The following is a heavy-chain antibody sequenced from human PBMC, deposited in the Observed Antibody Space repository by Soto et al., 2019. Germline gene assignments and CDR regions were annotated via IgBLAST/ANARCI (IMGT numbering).Heavy chain of an antibody. CDR3: AKDMPGRGTVFAY. Sequence: GPLRLSCAASGFTFSSYGMHWVRQAPGKGLEWVAVISYDGSNKYYADSVKGRFTISRDNSKNTLYLQINSRRAEETAVYYCAKDMPGRGTVFAYWGQGTLVPVTS. V-gene: IGHV3-30*18. D-gene: IGHD2-15*01. J-gene: IGHJ4*02. CDR1: GFTFSSYG. CDR2: ISYDGSNK.